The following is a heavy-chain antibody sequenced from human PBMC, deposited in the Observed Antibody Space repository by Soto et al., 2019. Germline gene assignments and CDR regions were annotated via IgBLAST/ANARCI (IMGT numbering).Heavy chain of an antibody. J-gene: IGHJ4*02. CDR1: GFTFSSYS. Sequence: PGGSLRLSCAASGFTFSSYSMNWVRQAPGQGLEWVSSITGSSSYIYYADSVKGRFTISRDNAKNSLYLQMNSLRAEDTAVYYCARDQNTVTVSDFDYWGQGTLVTGSS. CDR2: ITGSSSYI. D-gene: IGHD4-4*01. V-gene: IGHV3-21*01. CDR3: ARDQNTVTVSDFDY.